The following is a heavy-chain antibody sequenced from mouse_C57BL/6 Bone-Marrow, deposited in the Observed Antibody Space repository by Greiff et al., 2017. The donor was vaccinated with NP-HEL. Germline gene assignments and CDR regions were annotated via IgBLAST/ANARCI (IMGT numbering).Heavy chain of an antibody. J-gene: IGHJ3*01. V-gene: IGHV1-4*01. CDR1: GYTFTSYT. D-gene: IGHD4-1*01. CDR3: ARRGTGTIAWFAY. Sequence: VKLVESGAELARPGASVKMSCKASGYTFTSYTMHWVKQRPGQGLEWIGYINPSSGYTKYNQKFKDKATLTADKSSSTAYMQLSSLTSEDSAVYYCARRGTGTIAWFAYWGQGTLVTVSA. CDR2: INPSSGYT.